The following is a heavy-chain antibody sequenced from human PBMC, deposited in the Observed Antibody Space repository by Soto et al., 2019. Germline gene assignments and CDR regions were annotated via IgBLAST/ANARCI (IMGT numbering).Heavy chain of an antibody. V-gene: IGHV3-15*01. CDR2: IKSKTDGGTT. D-gene: IGHD3-16*01. CDR3: TTDHGGGYAFDI. Sequence: EVQLVESGGGLVKPGGSLRLSCAASGFTFSNDWMSWVRQAPGKGLEWVGRIKSKTDGGTTDYAAPVKGRFTISRDDSKNTLYLQMNSLKTEDTAVYYCTTDHGGGYAFDIWGQGTMVTVSS. CDR1: GFTFSNDW. J-gene: IGHJ3*02.